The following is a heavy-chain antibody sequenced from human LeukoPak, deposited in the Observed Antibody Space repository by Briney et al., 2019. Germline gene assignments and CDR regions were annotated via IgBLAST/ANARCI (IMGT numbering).Heavy chain of an antibody. V-gene: IGHV3-30*18. CDR2: ISYDGSNK. CDR3: AKDVRFLEWLLSY. D-gene: IGHD3-3*01. CDR1: GFTFSSYG. Sequence: GRSLRLSCAASGFTFSSYGMQWVRQAPGKGLEWVAVISYDGSNKYYADSVKVRFTISRDNSKNTLYLQMISPEAEDADEYYSAKDVRFLEWLLSYWGQGTLVTVSS. J-gene: IGHJ4*02.